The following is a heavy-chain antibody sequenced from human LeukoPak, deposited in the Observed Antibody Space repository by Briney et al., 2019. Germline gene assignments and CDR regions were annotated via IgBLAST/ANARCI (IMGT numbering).Heavy chain of an antibody. Sequence: GGSLRLSCAASGFTFSSYAMHWVRQAPGKGLEWVAVISYDGSNKYYADSVKGRFTISRDNSKNTLYLQMNSLRAEDTAVYYCARDSAGVMDNYYYYGMDVWGQGTTVTVSS. D-gene: IGHD3-16*01. CDR3: ARDSAGVMDNYYYYGMDV. CDR2: ISYDGSNK. J-gene: IGHJ6*02. CDR1: GFTFSSYA. V-gene: IGHV3-30*04.